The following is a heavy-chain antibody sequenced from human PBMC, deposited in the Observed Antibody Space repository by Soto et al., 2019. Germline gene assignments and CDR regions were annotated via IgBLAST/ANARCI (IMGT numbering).Heavy chain of an antibody. Sequence: SQTLSLTCAISGDSVSSNSAAWNWIRLSPSRGLEWLTRTYYRSRWYNDYAVSVRSRITVNPDTSKNQFSLQLTSVTPEDTAVYYCAGTSSHQWYYMDVWGKGTTVTVSS. D-gene: IGHD1-7*01. J-gene: IGHJ6*03. V-gene: IGHV6-1*01. CDR3: AGTSSHQWYYMDV. CDR1: GDSVSSNSAA. CDR2: TYYRSRWYN.